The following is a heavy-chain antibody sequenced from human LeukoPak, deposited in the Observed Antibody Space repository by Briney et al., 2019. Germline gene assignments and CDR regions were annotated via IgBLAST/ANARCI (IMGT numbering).Heavy chain of an antibody. D-gene: IGHD3-10*01. J-gene: IGHJ6*04. Sequence: ASVKVSCKASGGTFSSYAISWVRQAPGQELEWMGGIIPIFGTANYAQKFQGRVTITADESTSTAYMELSSLRSEDTAVYYCARHYGSGSLYYYYGMDVWGKGTTVTVSS. CDR1: GGTFSSYA. V-gene: IGHV1-69*01. CDR2: IIPIFGTA. CDR3: ARHYGSGSLYYYYGMDV.